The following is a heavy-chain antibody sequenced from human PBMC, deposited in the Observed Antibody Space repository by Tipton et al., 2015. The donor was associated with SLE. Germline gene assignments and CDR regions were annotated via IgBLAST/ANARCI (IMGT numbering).Heavy chain of an antibody. V-gene: IGHV5-51*03. CDR3: ARPYGSGSFQLDY. CDR1: GYSFTSCW. Sequence: QLVQSGAEVKKPGESLKISCKGSGYSFTSCWIAWVRQMPGKGLEWMGIIYPDDSDTRYSPSFQGQVTISADKSISTAYEQWSSLKASDTAMYYCARPYGSGSFQLDYWGQGTLVTVSS. D-gene: IGHD3-10*01. J-gene: IGHJ4*02. CDR2: IYPDDSDT.